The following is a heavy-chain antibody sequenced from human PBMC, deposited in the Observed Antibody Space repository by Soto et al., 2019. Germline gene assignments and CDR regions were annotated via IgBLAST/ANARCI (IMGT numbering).Heavy chain of an antibody. CDR1: GFTFSSYG. Sequence: GGSLRLSCAASGFTFSSYGMHWVRQAPGKGLEWVAVIWYDGSNKYYADSVKGRFTISRDNSENTLYLQMNSLRAEDTAVYYCALSTATSNFDYWGQGPLVTVSS. CDR2: IWYDGSNK. CDR3: ALSTATSNFDY. J-gene: IGHJ4*02. D-gene: IGHD6-25*01. V-gene: IGHV3-33*01.